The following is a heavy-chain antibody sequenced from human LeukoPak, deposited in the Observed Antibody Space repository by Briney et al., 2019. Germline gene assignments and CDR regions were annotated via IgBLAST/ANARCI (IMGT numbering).Heavy chain of an antibody. Sequence: ASVKVSCKASGYTFTSYGISWVRQAPGQGLEWMGWISAYNGNTNYAQKLQGRVTMTTDTSTSTAYMELRSLRSDDTAVYYCARDLALWFGDRDLFDIWGQGTMVTVSS. V-gene: IGHV1-18*01. D-gene: IGHD3-10*01. CDR1: GYTFTSYG. CDR3: ARDLALWFGDRDLFDI. CDR2: ISAYNGNT. J-gene: IGHJ3*02.